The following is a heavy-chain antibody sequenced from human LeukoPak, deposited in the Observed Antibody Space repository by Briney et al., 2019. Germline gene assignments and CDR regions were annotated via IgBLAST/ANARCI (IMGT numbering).Heavy chain of an antibody. CDR3: ARSPIVVVPAATMEDAFDI. D-gene: IGHD2-2*01. CDR2: IYHTGAT. J-gene: IGHJ3*02. CDR1: GHSIINSFY. V-gene: IGHV4-38-2*02. Sequence: SETLSLTCTVSGHSIINSFYWGWIRQPPGKGLEWIGSIYHTGATYYNPSLKSRVTISLDTSKNQFSLKLKSVTAADTAVYYCARSPIVVVPAATMEDAFDIWGQGTMVTVSS.